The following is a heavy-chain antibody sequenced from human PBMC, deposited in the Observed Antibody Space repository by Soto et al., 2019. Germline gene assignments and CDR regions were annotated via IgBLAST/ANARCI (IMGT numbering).Heavy chain of an antibody. CDR1: GDSVSSNSAA. CDR2: TYYRSKWYN. J-gene: IGHJ6*02. Sequence: PSQTLSLTCAISGDSVSSNSAAWNWIRQSPSRSLEWLGRTYYRSKWYNDYAVSVKSRITINPDTSKNQFSLQLNSVTPEDTAVYYCARDGPHIAVAGTPYYCYYGMDVWGQGTTVTVSS. CDR3: ARDGPHIAVAGTPYYCYYGMDV. V-gene: IGHV6-1*01. D-gene: IGHD6-19*01.